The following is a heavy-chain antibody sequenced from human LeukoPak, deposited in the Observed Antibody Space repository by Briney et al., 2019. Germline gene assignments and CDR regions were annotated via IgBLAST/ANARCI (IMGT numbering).Heavy chain of an antibody. D-gene: IGHD3-16*01. J-gene: IGHJ4*03. Sequence: SETLSLTCAVYGGSFSGYYWSWIRQPPGKGLEWIGEINHSGSTNYNPSLKSRVTISVDTSKNQFSLRLSSVTAADTAVYYCASLRVPGYFDYWGPGNLVTVSS. CDR3: ASLRVPGYFDY. CDR1: GGSFSGYY. V-gene: IGHV4-34*01. CDR2: INHSGST.